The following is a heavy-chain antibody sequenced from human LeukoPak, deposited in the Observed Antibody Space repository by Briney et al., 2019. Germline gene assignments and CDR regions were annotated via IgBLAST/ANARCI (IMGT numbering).Heavy chain of an antibody. J-gene: IGHJ4*02. CDR3: ARDVRGYSGYALDY. V-gene: IGHV4-4*07. Sequence: PSETLSLTCTVSGGSISSYYWSWIRQPAGKGLDWIGGINTSRTTTYNPSLKSRVTMSVDTSKNQFSLKLSSVTAADTAVYSCARDVRGYSGYALDYGGQGTPVTVSS. CDR2: INTSRTT. D-gene: IGHD5-12*01. CDR1: GGSISSYY.